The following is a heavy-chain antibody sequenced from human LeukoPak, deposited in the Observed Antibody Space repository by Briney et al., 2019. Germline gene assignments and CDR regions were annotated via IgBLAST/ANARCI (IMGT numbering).Heavy chain of an antibody. Sequence: ASVKVSCKASGYTFTSYGISLVRQAPGQGLEWMGWISAHNGNTNYAQKLQGRVTMTTDTSTSTAYMELRSLRSDDTAVYYCARLPDYYDSSWFDPWGQGTLVTVSS. CDR2: ISAHNGNT. D-gene: IGHD3-22*01. J-gene: IGHJ5*02. CDR1: GYTFTSYG. V-gene: IGHV1-18*01. CDR3: ARLPDYYDSSWFDP.